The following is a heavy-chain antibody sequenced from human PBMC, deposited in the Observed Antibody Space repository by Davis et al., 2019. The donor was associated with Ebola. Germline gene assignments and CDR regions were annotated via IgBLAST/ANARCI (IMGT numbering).Heavy chain of an antibody. Sequence: SETLSLTCTVSDGSISPYWWSWIRQPPGKGLEWIGYIYYSGTTNYNPSLKSRVTISGDTSRNQFSLKMNSVTAADTAIYYCARTPQYSNYGSYFDYWGQGALVAVSS. CDR2: IYYSGTT. D-gene: IGHD4-11*01. CDR1: DGSISPYW. CDR3: ARTPQYSNYGSYFDY. J-gene: IGHJ4*02. V-gene: IGHV4-59*01.